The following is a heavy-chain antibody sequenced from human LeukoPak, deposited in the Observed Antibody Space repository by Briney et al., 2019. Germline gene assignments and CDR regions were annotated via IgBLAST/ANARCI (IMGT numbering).Heavy chain of an antibody. CDR2: MYNSGST. Sequence: SETLSLTCVVSGSSISSTYYWGWIRQSPGKGLEWIGSMYNSGSTYYNPSLKSRVTISVDTSKNQFSLKLSSVTAADTAVYYCARSYGSGSYENWFDPWGQGTLVTVSS. CDR1: GSSISSTYY. V-gene: IGHV4-38-2*01. CDR3: ARSYGSGSYENWFDP. D-gene: IGHD3-10*01. J-gene: IGHJ5*02.